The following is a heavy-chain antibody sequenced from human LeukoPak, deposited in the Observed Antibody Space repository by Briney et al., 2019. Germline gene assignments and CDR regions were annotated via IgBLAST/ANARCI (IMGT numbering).Heavy chain of an antibody. CDR3: ARRGAPSKLYYLDS. J-gene: IGHJ4*02. V-gene: IGHV4-59*08. CDR2: VAKTGDT. CDR1: GGSLTTHY. D-gene: IGHD1-26*01. Sequence: SETLSLTCTVSGGSLTTHYWAWLRQPPGKGLECIGFVAKTGDTNSNPSLKSRVTISVDTSKNTFSLQLSSLTAADTAVYFCARRGAPSKLYYLDSWGQGTLGTVSS.